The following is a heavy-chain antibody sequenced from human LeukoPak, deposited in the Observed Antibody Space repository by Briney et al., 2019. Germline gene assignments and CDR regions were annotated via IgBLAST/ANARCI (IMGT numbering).Heavy chain of an antibody. CDR1: GYTFTSYY. CDR3: ARGMVRGVIIKPYYYYGMDV. V-gene: IGHV1-46*01. Sequence: ASVKVSCKASGYTFTSYYMHWVRQAPGQGLEWMGIINPSGGSTSYAQKFQGRVTMTRDTSTSTVYMELSSLRSEDTAVYYCARGMVRGVIIKPYYYYGMDVWGKGTTVTVSP. J-gene: IGHJ6*04. CDR2: INPSGGST. D-gene: IGHD3-10*01.